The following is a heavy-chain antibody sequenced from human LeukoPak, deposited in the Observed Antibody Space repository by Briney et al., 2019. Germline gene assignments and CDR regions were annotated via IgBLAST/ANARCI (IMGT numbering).Heavy chain of an antibody. V-gene: IGHV1-24*01. CDR1: GYILTELS. CDR3: ATGSAGNLYYYYYMDV. Sequence: ASVKVSCKVSGYILTELSMHWVRQAPGKGLEWMGGCDPEDGETIYAQKFQGRVTMTEDTSTDTAYMELSSLRSEDTAVYYCATGSAGNLYYYYYMDVSGKGTTVTVSS. D-gene: IGHD1-14*01. CDR2: CDPEDGET. J-gene: IGHJ6*03.